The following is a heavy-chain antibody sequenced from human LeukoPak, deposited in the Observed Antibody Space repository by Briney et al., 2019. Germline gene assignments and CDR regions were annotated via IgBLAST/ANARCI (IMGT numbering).Heavy chain of an antibody. CDR3: ARHVGSSKKSWFDP. J-gene: IGHJ5*02. CDR1: GGSISSYY. CDR2: IYYSGST. V-gene: IGHV4-59*08. Sequence: PPDTLSLTCTVSGGSISSYYWSWIRQPPGKGLEWIGYIYYSGSTNYNPSLKSRVTISVDTSKNQFSLKLSSVTAADTAVYYCARHVGSSKKSWFDPWGRGTMVTVSS. D-gene: IGHD6-13*01.